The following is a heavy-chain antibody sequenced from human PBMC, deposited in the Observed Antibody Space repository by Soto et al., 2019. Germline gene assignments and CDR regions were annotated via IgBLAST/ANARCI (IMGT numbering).Heavy chain of an antibody. V-gene: IGHV3-30-3*01. CDR2: ISYDGSNK. CDR1: GFTFSSYA. Sequence: GGSLRLSCAASGFTFSSYALHWVRQAPGKGLEWVTVISYDGSNKYYADSVKGRFTISRDNSKKTLYLQMNRLRAEDTAVYYCARQNDYGDYGSAFDIWGQGTMVTVSS. D-gene: IGHD4-17*01. J-gene: IGHJ3*02. CDR3: ARQNDYGDYGSAFDI.